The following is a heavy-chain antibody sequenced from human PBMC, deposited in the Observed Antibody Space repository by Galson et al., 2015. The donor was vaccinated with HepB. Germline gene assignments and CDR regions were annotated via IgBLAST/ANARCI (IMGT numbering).Heavy chain of an antibody. CDR1: GFAFSSYW. J-gene: IGHJ4*02. CDR3: ARTRGAATGIFDY. D-gene: IGHD6-13*01. CDR2: INSDGTYI. Sequence: SLRLSCAASGFAFSSYWTHWVRQAPGKGLVWVSRINSDGTYITYADSVKGRFTISRDNAKNTLYLQMNSPRAEDTALYYCARTRGAATGIFDYWGQGTLVTVSS. V-gene: IGHV3-74*01.